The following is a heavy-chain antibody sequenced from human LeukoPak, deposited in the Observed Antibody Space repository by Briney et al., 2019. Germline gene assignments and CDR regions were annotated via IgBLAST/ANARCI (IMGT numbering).Heavy chain of an antibody. CDR2: ISAYNGNT. CDR1: GYTFTSYG. CDR3: ARAARVSTSAAGWFDP. V-gene: IGHV1-18*01. Sequence: GSVKVSCKASGYTFTSYGISWVRQAPGQGLEWMGWISAYNGNTNYAQKLQGRVTMTTDTSTSTAYMELRSLRSDDTAVYYCARAARVSTSAAGWFDPWGQGTLVTVSS. D-gene: IGHD2-2*01. J-gene: IGHJ5*02.